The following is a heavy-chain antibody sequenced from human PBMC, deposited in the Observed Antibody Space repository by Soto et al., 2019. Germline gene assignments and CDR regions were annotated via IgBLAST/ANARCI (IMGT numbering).Heavy chain of an antibody. D-gene: IGHD1-1*01. V-gene: IGHV1-18*04. CDR1: GYTFSNYA. CDR2: ISSYNSNNGDT. Sequence: QVPLVQSGAELKKPGASVKVSCKTSGYTFSNYAISWVRQAPGQGLEWMGWISSYNSNNGDTKSAQMLQGRVTMTIDISATTAYMELRSLSSDDTAVYYCARAELERGEVGYFGMDVWGQGTTVTVSS. J-gene: IGHJ6*02. CDR3: ARAELERGEVGYFGMDV.